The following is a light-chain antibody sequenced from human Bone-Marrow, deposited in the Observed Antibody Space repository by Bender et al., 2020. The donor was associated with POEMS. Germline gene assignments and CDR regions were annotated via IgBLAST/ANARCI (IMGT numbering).Light chain of an antibody. CDR3: CSYAGFWV. V-gene: IGLV2-23*02. CDR2: EVR. J-gene: IGLJ3*02. CDR1: SSDVGRYNH. Sequence: QSALTQPASVSGSPGQSITISCTGTSSDVGRYNHVSWYQHHPGKAPKLVIYEVRKRPSGVSNRFSGSKSGNTASLTISGLQAEDEADYYCCSYAGFWVFGGGTKLTVL.